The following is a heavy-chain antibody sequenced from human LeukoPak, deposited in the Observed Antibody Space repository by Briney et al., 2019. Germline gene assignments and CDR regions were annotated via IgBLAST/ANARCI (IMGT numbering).Heavy chain of an antibody. J-gene: IGHJ2*01. CDR3: ARYRRGAVVVPGADWYFDL. Sequence: SETLSLTCAVSGGSISSNNWWNWVRQPPGKGREGMGEIYHSGSTNYNPSLKRRLTISLDKSKNQSSLKLSSVTAADTAVYYCARYRRGAVVVPGADWYFDLWGRGTLVTVSS. CDR1: GGSISSNNW. CDR2: IYHSGST. D-gene: IGHD2-2*01. V-gene: IGHV4-4*02.